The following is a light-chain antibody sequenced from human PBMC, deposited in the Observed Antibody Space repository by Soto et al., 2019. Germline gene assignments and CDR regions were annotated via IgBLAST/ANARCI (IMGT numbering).Light chain of an antibody. Sequence: EIVLTQSPATLSLSPGERATLSCGASQSVSGSYLAWYQQKPGLAPRLLMYDAFSRATGIPDRFSGSGSGTDFTLTISRLELEDFAVCYCQHYGTSPRTFGQGTKVDIK. CDR3: QHYGTSPRT. V-gene: IGKV3D-20*01. CDR1: QSVSGSY. J-gene: IGKJ1*01. CDR2: DAF.